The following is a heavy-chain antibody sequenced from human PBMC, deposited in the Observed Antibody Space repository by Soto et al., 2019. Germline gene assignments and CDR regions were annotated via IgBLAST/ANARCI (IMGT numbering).Heavy chain of an antibody. V-gene: IGHV3-48*02. CDR3: ARDNPRSPGWDV. J-gene: IGHJ6*02. Sequence: EVQLVESGGGLVQPGGSLRLSCAASGFTLSSYSMNWARQAPGQGLEWVSYISSSSTTIYYADSVKGRFTISRDNAKKSLYLQMNSLRDEDTAVYYCARDNPRSPGWDVWGQGTTVTVSS. CDR1: GFTLSSYS. CDR2: ISSSSTTI.